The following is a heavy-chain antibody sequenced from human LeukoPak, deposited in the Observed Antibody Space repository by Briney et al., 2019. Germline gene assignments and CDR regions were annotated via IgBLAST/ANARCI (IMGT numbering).Heavy chain of an antibody. CDR2: INHSGST. J-gene: IGHJ4*02. D-gene: IGHD3-3*01. V-gene: IGHV4-34*01. Sequence: PSETLSLTCAVYGGSFSGYYWSWIRQPPGKGLEWIGEINHSGSTNYNPSLKSRVTISVDTSKNQFSLKLSSVTAADTAVYYCARVPSITIFGVVTSIYYFDYWGQGTLVTVSS. CDR3: ARVPSITIFGVVTSIYYFDY. CDR1: GGSFSGYY.